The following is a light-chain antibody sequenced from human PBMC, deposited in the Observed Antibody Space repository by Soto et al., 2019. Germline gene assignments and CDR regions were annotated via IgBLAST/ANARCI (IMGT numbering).Light chain of an antibody. CDR2: DVN. CDR3: SAYAGSRV. J-gene: IGLJ3*02. CDR1: SSDVGTYNY. V-gene: IGLV2-8*01. Sequence: QSAPTQPPSASGSPGQSVTISCTGTSSDVGTYNYVSWYQQHPGKAPKLIIFDVNKRPSGVPDRFSGSKSGNTASLTVSGLQAEDEADCYCSAYAGSRVFGGGTKLTVL.